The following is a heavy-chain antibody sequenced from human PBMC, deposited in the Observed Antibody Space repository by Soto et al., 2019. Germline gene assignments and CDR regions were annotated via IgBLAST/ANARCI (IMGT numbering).Heavy chain of an antibody. Sequence: QVQFGQSWAEVKLPGASVKVSCKTTGYTITRYAIHWVRQAPGQRLEWMGWINVGNGNTRYSQKLQGRLTLTRDTPGNTAYLEMNSLMSEDKSVYYCATPQDYYGCLDSWGQGTMVTVSS. CDR1: GYTITRYA. CDR2: INVGNGNT. V-gene: IGHV1-3*01. D-gene: IGHD1-26*01. J-gene: IGHJ4*02. CDR3: ATPQDYYGCLDS.